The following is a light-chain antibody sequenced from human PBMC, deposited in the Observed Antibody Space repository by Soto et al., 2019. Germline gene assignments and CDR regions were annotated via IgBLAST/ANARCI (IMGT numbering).Light chain of an antibody. Sequence: DIVMTQSPLSLPVTPGEPASISCRSSQSLLHSNGYNYLDWYLQKPGQSPQLLIYLGSNRASGVPDRFSGSGSGTDLTLKISRVEAEDVGVYYCMQAPQTRGFGQGTKVEIK. CDR1: QSLLHSNGYNY. CDR2: LGS. V-gene: IGKV2-28*01. J-gene: IGKJ1*01. CDR3: MQAPQTRG.